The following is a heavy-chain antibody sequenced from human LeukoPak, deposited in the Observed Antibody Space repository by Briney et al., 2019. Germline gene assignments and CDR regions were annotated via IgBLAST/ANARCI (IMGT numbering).Heavy chain of an antibody. J-gene: IGHJ6*03. CDR2: IIPIFGTA. V-gene: IGHV1-69*05. CDR1: GGTFSSYA. D-gene: IGHD2-2*01. Sequence: GASVKVSCKASGGTFSSYAISWVRQAPGQGLEWMRGIIPIFGTANYAQKFQGRVTITTDESTSTAYMELSSLRSEDTAVYYCARVCSSTSCYASSYYMDVWGKGTTVTVSS. CDR3: ARVCSSTSCYASSYYMDV.